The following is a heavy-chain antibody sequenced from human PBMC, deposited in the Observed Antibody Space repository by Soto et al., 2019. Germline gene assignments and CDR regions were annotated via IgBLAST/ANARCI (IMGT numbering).Heavy chain of an antibody. CDR2: ISGGSGTT. Sequence: PGGSLRLSCAASGFAFSSYAMSWVRQAPGKGLEWVSGISGGSGTTYYADSVQGRFTISRDNAKNTLYLQMNSLRAEDTAVYYCATLWGSYRYIPEFDYWGQGTLVTVSS. D-gene: IGHD3-16*02. V-gene: IGHV3-23*01. CDR1: GFAFSSYA. CDR3: ATLWGSYRYIPEFDY. J-gene: IGHJ4*02.